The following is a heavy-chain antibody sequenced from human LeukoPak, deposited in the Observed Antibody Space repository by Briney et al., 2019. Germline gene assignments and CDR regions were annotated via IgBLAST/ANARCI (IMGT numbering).Heavy chain of an antibody. Sequence: GGSLRLSCAASGFTFSSYGMHWVRQAPGKGLVWLAFIRYDGSNKHYADSVKGRFTISRDNSKNMLYLQMNSLRTEDAAVFYCAKALNPTTDGAGRSLGHWGPGTLVTVSS. CDR2: IRYDGSNK. CDR1: GFTFSSYG. D-gene: IGHD3-10*01. CDR3: AKALNPTTDGAGRSLGH. J-gene: IGHJ4*02. V-gene: IGHV3-30*02.